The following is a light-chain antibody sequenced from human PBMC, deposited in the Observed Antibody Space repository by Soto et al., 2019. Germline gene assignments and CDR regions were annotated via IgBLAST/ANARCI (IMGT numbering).Light chain of an antibody. J-gene: IGKJ2*01. V-gene: IGKV1-33*01. CDR2: VAS. Sequence: DLQMTQSPSSLSASVGDRVTITCQASQDISNYLNWYQQKPGKAPKLLIYVASNLETGVPSRFSGSGSGTDFTFTISSLQPEDIATYYCQQYDNLPYTFGQGTKLEIK. CDR1: QDISNY. CDR3: QQYDNLPYT.